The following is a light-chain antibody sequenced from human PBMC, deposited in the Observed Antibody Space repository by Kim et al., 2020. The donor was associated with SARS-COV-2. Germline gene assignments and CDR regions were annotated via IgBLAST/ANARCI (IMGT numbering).Light chain of an antibody. V-gene: IGLV7-46*01. CDR2: DTS. CDR3: LLSYPSGRV. CDR1: TGAVTGDHD. Sequence: PGGAVTLTCGASTGAVTGDHDPYVFQQKPGQAPKALIWDTSNKQSWTPARFSGSLLGAKAALTLSGAQPDDEAEYYCLLSYPSGRVFGGGTQLTVL. J-gene: IGLJ3*02.